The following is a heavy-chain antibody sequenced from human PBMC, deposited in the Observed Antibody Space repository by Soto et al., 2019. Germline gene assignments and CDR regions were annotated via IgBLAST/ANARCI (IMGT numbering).Heavy chain of an antibody. CDR1: GFTFSSYA. J-gene: IGHJ4*02. CDR3: ANSRHWGSGFDY. D-gene: IGHD7-27*01. V-gene: IGHV3-23*01. Sequence: GGSLRLSCAASGFTFSSYAMSWVRQAPGKGLEWVSAISGSGGSTYYADSVKGRFTISRDNSKNTLYLQMNSLRAEDTAVYYCANSRHWGSGFDYLGQGTLVTVSS. CDR2: ISGSGGST.